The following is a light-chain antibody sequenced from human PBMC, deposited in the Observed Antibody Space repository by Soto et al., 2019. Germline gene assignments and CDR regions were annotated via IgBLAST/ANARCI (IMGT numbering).Light chain of an antibody. Sequence: EIVLTQFPATLSLSPGERATLSCRASQSISSYLAWYQQKPGQAPRLLIYDASNRATGVPGRFSGSGSGTDFTLTISSLEPEDFAIYYCQQRDSWPRTFGGGTKVEIK. J-gene: IGKJ4*01. CDR3: QQRDSWPRT. V-gene: IGKV3-11*01. CDR1: QSISSY. CDR2: DAS.